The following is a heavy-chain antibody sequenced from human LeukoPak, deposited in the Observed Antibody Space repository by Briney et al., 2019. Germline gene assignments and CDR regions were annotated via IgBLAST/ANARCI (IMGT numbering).Heavy chain of an antibody. D-gene: IGHD1-14*01. CDR3: ARDLTGLAAFDI. Sequence: GGSLRLSCAASGFTVSSNYMSWVRQAPGKGLEWVSVTYSGGSTYYADSVKGRFTISRDNSKNTLYLQMNSLRAEDTAVYYCARDLTGLAAFDIWGQGTMVTVSS. CDR2: TYSGGST. CDR1: GFTVSSNY. J-gene: IGHJ3*02. V-gene: IGHV3-53*01.